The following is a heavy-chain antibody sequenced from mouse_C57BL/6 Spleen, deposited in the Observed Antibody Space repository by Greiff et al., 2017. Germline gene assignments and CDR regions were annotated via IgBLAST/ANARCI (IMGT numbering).Heavy chain of an antibody. CDR2: IDPSDSYT. V-gene: IGHV1-69*01. Sequence: QVQLKQPGAELVMPGASVKLSCKASGYTFTSYWMHWVKQRPGQGLEWIGEIDPSDSYTNYNQKFKGKSTLTVDKSSSTAYMRLSSLTSEDSAVYYCARSGLGPFAYWGQGTLVTVSA. D-gene: IGHD4-1*01. CDR1: GYTFTSYW. CDR3: ARSGLGPFAY. J-gene: IGHJ3*01.